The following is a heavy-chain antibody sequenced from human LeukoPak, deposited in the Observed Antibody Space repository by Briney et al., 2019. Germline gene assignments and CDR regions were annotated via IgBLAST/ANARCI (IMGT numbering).Heavy chain of an antibody. CDR3: ATQKWIGTFHY. CDR1: GGSIISSSYY. V-gene: IGHV4-39*07. D-gene: IGHD3-10*01. J-gene: IGHJ4*02. Sequence: SETLSLTCTVSGGSIISSSYYWGWIRQPPGKGLEWIGAIYYSGHTYYNPSLKSRVTISVDASKNQFSLQLSSVTAADTAVYYCATQKWIGTFHYWGQGALVTVSS. CDR2: IYYSGHT.